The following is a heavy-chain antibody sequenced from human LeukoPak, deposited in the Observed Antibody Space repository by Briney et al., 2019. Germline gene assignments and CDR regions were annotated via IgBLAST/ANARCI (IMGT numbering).Heavy chain of an antibody. J-gene: IGHJ6*03. CDR1: GASIDSYY. CDR3: ARCHGDYHYYYYYMDV. CDR2: IYYSGTT. Sequence: SETLSLTCTISGASIDSYYWSWIRQPPGKGLEWIGYIYYSGTTNYNPSLKRRVTISVDTSKNQFSLKLSSVTAADTAVYYCARCHGDYHYYYYYMDVWGKGTTVTISS. D-gene: IGHD4-17*01. V-gene: IGHV4-59*01.